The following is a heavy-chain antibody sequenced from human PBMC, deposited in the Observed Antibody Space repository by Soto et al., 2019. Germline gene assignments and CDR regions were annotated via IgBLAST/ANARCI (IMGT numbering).Heavy chain of an antibody. CDR1: GGSISSYY. V-gene: IGHV4-59*08. CDR3: ASRYGGTLDY. D-gene: IGHD4-17*01. Sequence: QVQLQESGPGLVKPSETLSLTCTVSGGSISSYYWSWIRQPPGKGLEWIGYIYYSGSTNYTPSLKSRVPISVDTSNNQFSLKLSSVTAADTAVYYCASRYGGTLDYWGPGTLVTVSS. CDR2: IYYSGST. J-gene: IGHJ4*02.